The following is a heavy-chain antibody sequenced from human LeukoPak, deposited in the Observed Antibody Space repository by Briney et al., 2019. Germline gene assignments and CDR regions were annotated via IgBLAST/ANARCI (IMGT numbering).Heavy chain of an antibody. Sequence: PGGSLRLSCAASGFTFSTFGMHWVRQGPGKGLEWVAVLSFDGSNKYYADSVKGRFTISRDNSKNTLYLEMKSLRVEDTAVYYCAKVTTSSGYYSRFDHWGQGTLVTVSS. J-gene: IGHJ4*02. CDR3: AKVTTSSGYYSRFDH. CDR1: GFTFSTFG. CDR2: LSFDGSNK. V-gene: IGHV3-30*18. D-gene: IGHD3-22*01.